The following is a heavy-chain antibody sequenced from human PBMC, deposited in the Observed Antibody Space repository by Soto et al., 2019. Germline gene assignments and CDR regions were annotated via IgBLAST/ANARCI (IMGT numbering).Heavy chain of an antibody. CDR2: IVPVFGRP. V-gene: IGHV1-69*13. CDR3: AREGSGYNF. CDR1: GGSFSNFG. J-gene: IGHJ4*02. D-gene: IGHD5-12*01. Sequence: SVKVSCKASGGSFSNFGISWVRQAPGQGLEWMGGIVPVFGRPNYAQRFRGRLTITADESTSTGYRELISLRSDDTAVYYCAREGSGYNFWGQGTQVTVSS.